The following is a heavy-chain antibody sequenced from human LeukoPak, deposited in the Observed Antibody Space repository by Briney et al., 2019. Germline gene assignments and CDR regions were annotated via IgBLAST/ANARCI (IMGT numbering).Heavy chain of an antibody. D-gene: IGHD1/OR15-1a*01. V-gene: IGHV3-7*03. CDR2: VNKDGSEK. CDR3: ARNNDMDV. CDR1: GFTFSSYS. J-gene: IGHJ6*02. Sequence: GSLRLSCAASGFTFSSYSMNWVRQAPGKGPEWVANVNKDGSEKYYVDSVKGRFTISGDTAKNSLYLQMNNLRAEDTALYYCARNNDMDVWGQGTTAIVSS.